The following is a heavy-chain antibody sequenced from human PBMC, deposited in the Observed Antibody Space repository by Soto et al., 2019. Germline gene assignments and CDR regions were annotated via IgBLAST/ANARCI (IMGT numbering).Heavy chain of an antibody. CDR3: ARDVGFCSGVYCPAFDY. D-gene: IGHD2-15*01. CDR2: INQLGSEI. J-gene: IGHJ4*02. CDR1: RFWNRW. Sequence: GGSLRLSCSASRFWNRWMSWVRQSPGKGLEWVANINQLGSEINYVDSVEGRFTISRDNGQNSLYLQMTSLRVEDTAIYYCARDVGFCSGVYCPAFDYWGRGILVTVSS. V-gene: IGHV3-7*01.